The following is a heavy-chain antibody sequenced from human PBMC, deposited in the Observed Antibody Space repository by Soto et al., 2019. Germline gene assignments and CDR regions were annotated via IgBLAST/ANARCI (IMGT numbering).Heavy chain of an antibody. J-gene: IGHJ5*02. CDR2: MNPHSDT. V-gene: IGHV1-8*01. CDR1: GYTYTNLD. CDR3: ARYQIGEGFTA. Sequence: ASVKVSCKASGYTYTNLDINWVRQASGQGLEWMGWMNPHSDTGFAQKFQGRVTLNRDTPTSIVYMELTSLRFDDTAVYYCARYQIGEGFTAWGQGTPVTVSS.